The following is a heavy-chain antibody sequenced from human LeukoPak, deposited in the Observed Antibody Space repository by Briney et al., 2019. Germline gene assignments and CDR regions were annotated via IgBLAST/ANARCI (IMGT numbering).Heavy chain of an antibody. D-gene: IGHD5-18*01. Sequence: SETLSLTCAVSGYSISSGYYWGWIRQPPGKGLEWIGTIYHNGNTYYNPSLRSRVTISVDTSKNQFSLKLSSVTAADTAVYYCARVRYNYGDSDYWGQGTLVTVSS. J-gene: IGHJ4*02. CDR3: ARVRYNYGDSDY. CDR1: GYSISSGYY. V-gene: IGHV4-38-2*01. CDR2: IYHNGNT.